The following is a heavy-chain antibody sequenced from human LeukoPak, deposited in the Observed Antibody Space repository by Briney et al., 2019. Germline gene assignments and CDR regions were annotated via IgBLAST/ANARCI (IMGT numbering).Heavy chain of an antibody. V-gene: IGHV3-21*04. J-gene: IGHJ4*02. CDR1: GFTFSNYT. D-gene: IGHD6-19*01. CDR2: ISSSRGYI. Sequence: PGGSLRLSCAASGFTFSNYTMNWVRQAPGKGLEWVSSISSSRGYIYYADSVKGRFTISRDNAKNSLYLQMNSLRAEDTALYYCAKVRRSSGWYQEYYFDYWGQGTLVTVSS. CDR3: AKVRRSSGWYQEYYFDY.